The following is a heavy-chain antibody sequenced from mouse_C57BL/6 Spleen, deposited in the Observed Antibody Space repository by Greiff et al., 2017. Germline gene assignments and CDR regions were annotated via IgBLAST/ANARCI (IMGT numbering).Heavy chain of an antibody. D-gene: IGHD2-4*01. Sequence: VQLQQPGAELVKPGASVKLSCKASGYTFTSYWMHWVKQRPGQGLEWIGMIHPNSGSTNYNEKFKSKATLTVDKSSSTAYMQLSSLTSEDSAVYYCARVSYDYDPYYAMDYWGQGTSVTVAS. CDR3: ARVSYDYDPYYAMDY. CDR2: IHPNSGST. V-gene: IGHV1-64*01. CDR1: GYTFTSYW. J-gene: IGHJ4*01.